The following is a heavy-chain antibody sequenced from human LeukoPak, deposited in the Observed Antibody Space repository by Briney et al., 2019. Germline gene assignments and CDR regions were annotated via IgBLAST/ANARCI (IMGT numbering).Heavy chain of an antibody. CDR2: INPNSGGT. J-gene: IGHJ4*02. CDR3: ATSVFMVFDY. D-gene: IGHD4/OR15-4a*01. CDR1: GYTFTGYY. Sequence: ASVKVSCKASGYTFTGYYMHWVREAPGQGLEWMGWINPNSGGTNYAQKFQGRVTMTRDTSTSTVYMELSSLRSEDTAVYYCATSVFMVFDYWGQGTLVTVSS. V-gene: IGHV1-2*02.